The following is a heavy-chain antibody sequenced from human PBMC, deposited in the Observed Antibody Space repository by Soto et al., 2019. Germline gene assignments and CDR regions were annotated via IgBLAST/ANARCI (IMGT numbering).Heavy chain of an antibody. CDR1: VGSFNTYY. D-gene: IGHD2-21*01. CDR3: ARTRVNSGIFSDRNYYFEY. Sequence: PSETLSLTCAFYVGSFNTYYWRCTWIRQPPWKGLEWIGEINHSGSTNYNPSLKSRVTISVDTSKNQFSLKLSSVTAADTAVYYCARTRVNSGIFSDRNYYFEYWGQGTLVIVS. CDR2: INHSGST. V-gene: IGHV4-34*01. J-gene: IGHJ4*02.